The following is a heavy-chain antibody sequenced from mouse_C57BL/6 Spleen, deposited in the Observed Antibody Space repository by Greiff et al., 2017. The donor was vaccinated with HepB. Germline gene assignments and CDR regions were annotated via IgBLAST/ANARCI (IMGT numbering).Heavy chain of an antibody. CDR1: GYTFTDYN. CDR3: ARYGYYGSSSFAY. V-gene: IGHV1-18*01. D-gene: IGHD1-1*01. Sequence: VHVKQSGPELVKPGASVKIPCKASGYTFTDYNMDWVKQSHGKSLEWIGDINPNNGGTIYNQKFKGKATLTVDKSSSTAYMELRSLTSEDTAVYYCARYGYYGSSSFAYWGQGTLVTVSA. J-gene: IGHJ3*01. CDR2: INPNNGGT.